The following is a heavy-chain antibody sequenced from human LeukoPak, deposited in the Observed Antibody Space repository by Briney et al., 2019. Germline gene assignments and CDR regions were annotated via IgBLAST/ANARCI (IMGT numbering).Heavy chain of an antibody. CDR2: IYHSGST. CDR3: AREGTTVTTNVGAFDI. V-gene: IGHV4-4*02. Sequence: SGTLSLTCAVSGGSISSSNWWSWVRQPPGKGLEWIGEIYHSGSTNYNPSLKSRVTISVDKSKNQFSLKLSSVTAADTAVYYCAREGTTVTTNVGAFDIWGQGTMVTVSS. CDR1: GGSISSSNW. D-gene: IGHD4-17*01. J-gene: IGHJ3*02.